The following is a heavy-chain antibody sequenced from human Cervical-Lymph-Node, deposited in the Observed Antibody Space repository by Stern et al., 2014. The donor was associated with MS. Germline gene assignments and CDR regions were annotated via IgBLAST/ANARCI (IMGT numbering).Heavy chain of an antibody. CDR1: GVTVSRDY. J-gene: IGHJ4*02. Sequence: EVHLVESGGGVIQPGGSLRLSCTASGVTVSRDYMTWVRQAPGKGLEWVSLITNVGSTFYTDSVKGRFTISRDDSKNTVYLHMTSLRAEDTAMYYCARDTSSPERSDWWGQGTLVTVSS. CDR3: ARDTSSPERSDW. CDR2: ITNVGST. V-gene: IGHV3-53*01. D-gene: IGHD1-1*01.